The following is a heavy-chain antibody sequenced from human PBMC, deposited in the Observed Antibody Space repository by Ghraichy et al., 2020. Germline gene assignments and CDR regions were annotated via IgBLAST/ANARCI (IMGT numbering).Heavy chain of an antibody. CDR3: ARHWNYGDYALDY. CDR2: IYYSGST. J-gene: IGHJ4*02. CDR1: GGSISSYY. D-gene: IGHD4-17*01. V-gene: IGHV4-59*01. Sequence: SETLSLTCTVSGGSISSYYWSWIRQPPGKGLEWIGYIYYSGSTNYNPSLKSRVTISVDTSKNQFSLKLSSVTAADTAVYYCARHWNYGDYALDYWGQGTLVTVSS.